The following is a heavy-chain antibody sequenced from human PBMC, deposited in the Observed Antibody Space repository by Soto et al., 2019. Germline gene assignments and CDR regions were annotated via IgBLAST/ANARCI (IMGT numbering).Heavy chain of an antibody. V-gene: IGHV3-30*18. CDR1: GFTFSSYG. CDR2: IAYDGSLK. Sequence: QVQLVESGGGVVQPGGTLRLSCAVSGFTFSSYGMQWVRQAPGKGLEWVAVIAYDGSLKYYVDSVKGRFTISRDNSKNTLYLQIYSLIAEDTAVYYCAKDLMVSGSHYGTLNYYYGMDVWGQGTTVSVSS. D-gene: IGHD3-10*01. J-gene: IGHJ6*02. CDR3: AKDLMVSGSHYGTLNYYYGMDV.